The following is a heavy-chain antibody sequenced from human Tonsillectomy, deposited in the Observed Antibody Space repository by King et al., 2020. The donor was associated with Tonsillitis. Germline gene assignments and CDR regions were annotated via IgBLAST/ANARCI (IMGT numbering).Heavy chain of an antibody. CDR1: GYSFTSYW. CDR2: IYPGDSDT. CDR3: ASPRYCGGDCYYGAFDI. D-gene: IGHD2-21*02. V-gene: IGHV5-51*03. J-gene: IGHJ3*02. Sequence: DEQLVQSGAEVKKPGASLKIFCKGSGYSFTSYWIGWVRQMPGKGLEWMGIIYPGDSDTRYSPSFQGQVTISADRSINTTYLQWSSLKASDTAMYYCASPRYCGGDCYYGAFDIWGQGTMVTVSS.